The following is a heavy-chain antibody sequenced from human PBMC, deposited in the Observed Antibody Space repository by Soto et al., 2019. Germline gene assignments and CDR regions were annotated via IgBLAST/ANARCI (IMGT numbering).Heavy chain of an antibody. CDR3: ARIDDYGDYVTDY. D-gene: IGHD4-17*01. V-gene: IGHV3-33*01. Sequence: GGSLRLSCAASGFTFNTHGMHWFRQAPGKGLEWVAVIWYDGSQRYYADFVRGRFTISRDNSQNTLYLQMTSLRAEDTAVYYCARIDDYGDYVTDYWGQGALVTVSS. CDR1: GFTFNTHG. CDR2: IWYDGSQR. J-gene: IGHJ4*02.